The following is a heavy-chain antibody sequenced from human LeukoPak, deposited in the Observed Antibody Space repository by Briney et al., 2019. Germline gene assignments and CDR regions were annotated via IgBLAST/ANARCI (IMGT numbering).Heavy chain of an antibody. D-gene: IGHD3-3*01. Sequence: SETLFLTCTVSGGSISSHYWSWIRQPPGKGMEWNGYIYYCGSTNYNPSLKRRVTISVAMSKNKFSMKLSSVTAADTAVYYCARDRRITIFGVVTANWFDPWGQGTLVTVSS. J-gene: IGHJ5*02. CDR3: ARDRRITIFGVVTANWFDP. V-gene: IGHV4-59*11. CDR1: GGSISSHY. CDR2: IYYCGST.